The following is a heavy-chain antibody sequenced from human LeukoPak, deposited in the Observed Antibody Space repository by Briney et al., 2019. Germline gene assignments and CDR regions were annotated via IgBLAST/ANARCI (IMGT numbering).Heavy chain of an antibody. CDR3: AKDAGYNYFDY. Sequence: GGSLRLSCAASGFTFDDYAMPWVRQAPGKGLEWVSGISWNSGSIGCADSVKGRFTISRDNAKNSLYLQMNSLRAEDTALYYCAKDAGYNYFDYWGQGTLVTVSS. D-gene: IGHD6-13*01. V-gene: IGHV3-9*01. CDR2: ISWNSGSI. J-gene: IGHJ4*02. CDR1: GFTFDDYA.